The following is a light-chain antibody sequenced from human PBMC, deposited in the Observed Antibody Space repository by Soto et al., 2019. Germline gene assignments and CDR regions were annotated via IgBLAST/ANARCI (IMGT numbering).Light chain of an antibody. CDR1: QSIGKSY. J-gene: IGKJ4*01. V-gene: IGKV3-20*01. CDR3: QQYAESPLT. Sequence: ETVLTQSPGTVSLSPGESATLSCRASQSIGKSYLAWFQHKPGQAPRLLIYGASTRATGIPDRFRGSGSGTDFTLTVGRLESEDFAVYYCQQYAESPLTFGGGTKVEIK. CDR2: GAS.